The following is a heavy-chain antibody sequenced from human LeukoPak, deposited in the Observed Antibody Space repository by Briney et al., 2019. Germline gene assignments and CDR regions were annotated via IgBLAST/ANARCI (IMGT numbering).Heavy chain of an antibody. V-gene: IGHV3-30*04. Sequence: QPGGSLRLSCAASGFTFSSYAMHWVRQAPGKGLEWVAVISYDGSNKYYADSVKGRFTISRDNSKNTLYLQMNSLRAEDTAVYYCARDPPYGDYGDYWGQGTLVTVSS. J-gene: IGHJ4*02. CDR1: GFTFSSYA. CDR2: ISYDGSNK. CDR3: ARDPPYGDYGDY. D-gene: IGHD4-17*01.